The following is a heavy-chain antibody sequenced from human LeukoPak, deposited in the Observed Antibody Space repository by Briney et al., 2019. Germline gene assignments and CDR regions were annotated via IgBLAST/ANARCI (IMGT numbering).Heavy chain of an antibody. Sequence: ASVKVSCKASGYTFTGYYMHWVRQAPGQGLEWMGWINPNSGGTTYAQKFQGRVTMTRDTSISTAYMELSRLRSDDTAVYYCARVLGESGGITMVRGHHAKWYFDLWGRGTLVTVSS. D-gene: IGHD3-10*01. V-gene: IGHV1-2*02. CDR3: ARVLGESGGITMVRGHHAKWYFDL. CDR2: INPNSGGT. CDR1: GYTFTGYY. J-gene: IGHJ2*01.